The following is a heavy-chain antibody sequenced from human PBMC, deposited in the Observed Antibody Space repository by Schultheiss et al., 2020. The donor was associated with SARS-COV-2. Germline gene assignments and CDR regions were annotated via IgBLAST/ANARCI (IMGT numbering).Heavy chain of an antibody. CDR3: ARGRWYSSGWGRWFDP. Sequence: SQTLSLTCAVYGGSFSGYYWSWIRQPPGKGLEWIGYIYYSGSTNYNPSLKSRVTISVDTSKNQFSLKLSSVTAADTAVYYCARGRWYSSGWGRWFDPWGQGTLVTVSS. CDR1: GGSFSGYY. V-gene: IGHV4-59*08. CDR2: IYYSGST. D-gene: IGHD6-19*01. J-gene: IGHJ5*02.